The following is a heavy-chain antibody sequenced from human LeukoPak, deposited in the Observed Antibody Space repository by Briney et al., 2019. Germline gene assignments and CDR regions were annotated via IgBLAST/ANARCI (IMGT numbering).Heavy chain of an antibody. CDR1: GYTFTSYG. Sequence: GASVKVSCKASGYTFTSYGISWVRQAPGQGLEWMGWISAYNGNTNYAQKLQGRVTMTTDTSTSTAYMELRSLRSDDTAVYYCARDMYSSGLPGYYYYGMDVWGQGTTVTVSS. D-gene: IGHD6-19*01. V-gene: IGHV1-18*01. J-gene: IGHJ6*02. CDR2: ISAYNGNT. CDR3: ARDMYSSGLPGYYYYGMDV.